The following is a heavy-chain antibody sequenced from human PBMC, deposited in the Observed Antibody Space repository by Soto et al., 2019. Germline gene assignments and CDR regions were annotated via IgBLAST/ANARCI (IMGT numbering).Heavy chain of an antibody. CDR3: ARRILTGGNSKFDY. D-gene: IGHD3-9*01. CDR1: GGTLSSYA. J-gene: IGHJ4*02. V-gene: IGHV1-69*12. CDR2: IIPIFGTA. Sequence: QVQLVQSGAEVKKPGSSVKDSCKASGGTLSSYAIRWVRQAPGQGLEWMGGIIPIFGTANYAQKFQGRVTITADESTSTAYMELSSLRSDDTAVYYCARRILTGGNSKFDYWGQGTLVTVSS.